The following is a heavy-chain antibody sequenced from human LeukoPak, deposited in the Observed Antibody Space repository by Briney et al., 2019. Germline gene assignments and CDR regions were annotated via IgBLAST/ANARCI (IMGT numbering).Heavy chain of an antibody. Sequence: GGSLRLSCAASGFTFSSYWMSWVRQAPGKGLEWVANIKQDGSEKYYVDSVKGRFTISRDNAKNSLYLQMNSLRAEDTAVYYCARVLRYFDWLLLDYWGQGTLVTVSS. CDR2: IKQDGSEK. V-gene: IGHV3-7*01. D-gene: IGHD3-9*01. J-gene: IGHJ4*02. CDR3: ARVLRYFDWLLLDY. CDR1: GFTFSSYW.